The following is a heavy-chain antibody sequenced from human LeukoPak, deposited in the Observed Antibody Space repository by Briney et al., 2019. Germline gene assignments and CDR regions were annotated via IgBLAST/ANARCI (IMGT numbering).Heavy chain of an antibody. V-gene: IGHV4-4*09. Sequence: SETLSLTCTVSGGSISNYYWTWVRQPPGKELEWIGYIYIGGTTNYNPSLKGRATTSVDTSKSQFSLNLNSVTAADTAVYYCARRKGRFDYYMDVWGKGTTVTVSS. CDR1: GGSISNYY. J-gene: IGHJ6*03. D-gene: IGHD3-10*01. CDR2: IYIGGTT. CDR3: ARRKGRFDYYMDV.